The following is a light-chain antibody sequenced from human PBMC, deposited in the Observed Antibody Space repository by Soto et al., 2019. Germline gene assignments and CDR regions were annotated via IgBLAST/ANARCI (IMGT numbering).Light chain of an antibody. J-gene: IGKJ5*01. V-gene: IGKV1D-12*01. CDR2: TTS. CDR3: QQANSFPIT. Sequence: DIQITQSPSSVSASVGDRVTITCRASQGIRSWLAWYQQKPGKAPKLLIYTTSNLQSGVPSRFSGSGSGTDFTLTISSLQPEDFATYYCQQANSFPITFGQGTRLEI. CDR1: QGIRSW.